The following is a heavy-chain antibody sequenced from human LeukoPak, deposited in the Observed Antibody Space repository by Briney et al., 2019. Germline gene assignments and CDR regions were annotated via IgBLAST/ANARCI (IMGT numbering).Heavy chain of an antibody. CDR2: IYYSGST. D-gene: IGHD1-26*01. Sequence: SETLSLTCTVSGGSISSYYWSWIRQPPGKGLEWVGYIYYSGSTNYNPSLKSRVTISVDTSKNQFSLKLSSVTAADTAVYYCARDGRSGSNYYYMDVWGKGTTVTVSS. V-gene: IGHV4-59*01. CDR3: ARDGRSGSNYYYMDV. CDR1: GGSISSYY. J-gene: IGHJ6*03.